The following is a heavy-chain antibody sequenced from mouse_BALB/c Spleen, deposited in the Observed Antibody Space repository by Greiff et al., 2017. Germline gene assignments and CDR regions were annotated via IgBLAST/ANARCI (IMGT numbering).Heavy chain of an antibody. D-gene: IGHD1-1*01. CDR1: GFPFRSYW. Sequence: EVMLVESGGGLVQPGGSMKLSCVASGFPFRSYWMSWVRQSPEKGLEWVAEIRLKSDNYATHYAESVKGKFTITRDDSKSRLYLQMNNLRAEDTGIYYCITTVVAYYAMDDWGQGTSVTVSA. CDR3: ITTVVAYYAMDD. CDR2: IRLKSDNYAT. V-gene: IGHV6-6*02. J-gene: IGHJ4*01.